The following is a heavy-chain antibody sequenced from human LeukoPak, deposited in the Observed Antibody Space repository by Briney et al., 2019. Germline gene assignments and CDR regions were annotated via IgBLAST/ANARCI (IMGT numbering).Heavy chain of an antibody. CDR2: IYTSGST. J-gene: IGHJ4*02. D-gene: IGHD6-19*01. CDR3: ARGLIAVAGGFDY. V-gene: IGHV4-4*07. CDR1: GGSTSSYY. Sequence: SETPSLTCTVSGGSTSSYYWSWIRQPAGKGLEWIGRIYTSGSTNYNPSLKSRVTISVDKSKNQFSLKLSSVTAADTAVYYCARGLIAVAGGFDYSGQGTLVTVSS.